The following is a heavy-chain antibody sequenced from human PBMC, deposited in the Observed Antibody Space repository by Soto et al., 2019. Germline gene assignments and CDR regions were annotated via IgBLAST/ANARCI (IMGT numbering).Heavy chain of an antibody. Sequence: QVQLQESGPGLVKPSQTLSLTCSVSGGSIISGDYYWSWVRQHPGKGLEWIGYIFYSGSTYYNPSLKSRVTISVDTSKNQFSLKLSSVTAADTAVYYCARGRSGDIVVVAAIDYWGQGTLVTVSS. D-gene: IGHD2-15*01. J-gene: IGHJ4*02. CDR1: GGSIISGDYY. CDR2: IFYSGST. V-gene: IGHV4-31*03. CDR3: ARGRSGDIVVVAAIDY.